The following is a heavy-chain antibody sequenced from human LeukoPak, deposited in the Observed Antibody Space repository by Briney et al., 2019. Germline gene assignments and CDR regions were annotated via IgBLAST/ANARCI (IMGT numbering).Heavy chain of an antibody. J-gene: IGHJ5*02. CDR3: AREVVGQRIWFDP. CDR1: GGSISSSSYY. V-gene: IGHV4-30-2*01. D-gene: IGHD2-21*01. Sequence: SETLSLTCTVSGGSISSSSYYWGWIRQPPGKGLEWIGYIYHSGSTYYNPSLKSRVTISVNRSKNQFSLKLSSVTAADTAVYYCAREVVGQRIWFDPWGQGTLVTVSS. CDR2: IYHSGST.